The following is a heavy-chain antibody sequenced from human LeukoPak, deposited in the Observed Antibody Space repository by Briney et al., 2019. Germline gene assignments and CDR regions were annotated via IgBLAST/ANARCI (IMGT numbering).Heavy chain of an antibody. CDR2: VKRKSDGGTA. Sequence: PGGSLRLSCAASGFTFSSYWMSWVRQAPGKGLEWVGRVKRKSDGGTADYAAPVEGRFTISRDDSKNTLYLQINSLKTEDTAIYYCIAFESGRYHWGQGTLVTVSS. CDR3: IAFESGRYH. CDR1: GFTFSSYW. D-gene: IGHD2-15*01. V-gene: IGHV3-15*01. J-gene: IGHJ5*02.